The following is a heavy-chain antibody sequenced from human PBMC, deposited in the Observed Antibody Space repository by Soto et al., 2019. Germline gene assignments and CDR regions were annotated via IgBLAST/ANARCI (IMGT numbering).Heavy chain of an antibody. Sequence: GGSLRLSCVASGFSFSTFAMNWVRHPPGKGIEWVRRIRGSGRDGYFAGTARGRFTISRRYTRNTHILQMKSLRDDDTAVYFCANDFSESDDFGADCAPFDYWGRGTQVTVSS. CDR2: IRGSGRDG. J-gene: IGHJ4*02. CDR1: GFSFSTFA. V-gene: IGHV3-23*01. CDR3: ANDFSESDDFGADCAPFDY. D-gene: IGHD4-17*01.